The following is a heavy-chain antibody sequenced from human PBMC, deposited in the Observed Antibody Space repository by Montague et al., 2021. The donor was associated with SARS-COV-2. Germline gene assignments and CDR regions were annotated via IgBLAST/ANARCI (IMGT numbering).Heavy chain of an antibody. Sequence: SLRLSCAASGFTFSAYSMTWVRQAPGKGLEWVSSIRSQTSYTYYVDSVKGRFTTSRDNAKNSLYLQMNSLGAEDTAVYYCARDGYNNIWYHFGFDIWGQGTVVTVSS. D-gene: IGHD6-13*01. CDR2: IRSQTSYT. V-gene: IGHV3-21*01. CDR3: ARDGYNNIWYHFGFDI. CDR1: GFTFSAYS. J-gene: IGHJ3*02.